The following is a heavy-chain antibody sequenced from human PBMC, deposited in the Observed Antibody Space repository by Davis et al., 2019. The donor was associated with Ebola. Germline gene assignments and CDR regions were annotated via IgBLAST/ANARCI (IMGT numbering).Heavy chain of an antibody. Sequence: PGGSLRLSCAASGFTVSSSYMSWVRQAPGKGLEWVSIIYSGGSTYYADSVKGRFTISRDNSKNTLYLQMNSLRAEDTAVYYCASTYRERRGNPSDYWGQGTLVTVSS. CDR1: GFTVSSSY. D-gene: IGHD1-14*01. V-gene: IGHV3-66*01. J-gene: IGHJ4*02. CDR3: ASTYRERRGNPSDY. CDR2: IYSGGST.